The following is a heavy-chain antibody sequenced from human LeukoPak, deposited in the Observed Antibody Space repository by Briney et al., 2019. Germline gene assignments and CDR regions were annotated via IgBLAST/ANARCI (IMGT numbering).Heavy chain of an antibody. CDR3: AREVYYDSSGYYN. Sequence: ASVKVSCKASGGTFNSYTINWVRQAPGQGLEWMGWMNPNNGNTGYAQKFQGRVTITRNASISTAYMELSSLRSEDTAVYYCAREVYYDSSGYYNWGQGTLVTVSS. V-gene: IGHV1-8*03. D-gene: IGHD3-22*01. CDR2: MNPNNGNT. CDR1: GGTFNSYT. J-gene: IGHJ4*02.